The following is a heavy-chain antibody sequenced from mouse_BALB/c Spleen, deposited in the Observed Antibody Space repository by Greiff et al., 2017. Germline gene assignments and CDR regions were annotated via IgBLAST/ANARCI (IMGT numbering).Heavy chain of an antibody. D-gene: IGHD2-4*01. Sequence: EVQGVESGAELVKPGASVKLSCTASGFNIKDTYMHWVKQRPEQGLEWIGRIDPANGNTKYDPKFQGKATITADTSSNTAYLQLSSLTSEDTAVYYCVRGLRRYYAMDYWGQGTSVTVSS. CDR2: IDPANGNT. CDR3: VRGLRRYYAMDY. V-gene: IGHV14-3*02. CDR1: GFNIKDTY. J-gene: IGHJ4*01.